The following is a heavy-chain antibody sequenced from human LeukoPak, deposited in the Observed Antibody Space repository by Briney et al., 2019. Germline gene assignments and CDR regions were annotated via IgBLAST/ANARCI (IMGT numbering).Heavy chain of an antibody. J-gene: IGHJ4*02. CDR2: ISTSGDRT. V-gene: IGHV3-23*01. CDR1: GFTFSTYA. CDR3: ARSAVGTSCCTAVDY. D-gene: IGHD1-26*01. Sequence: GGSLRLSCAASGFTFSTYAMTWVRQAPGKGLEWVSGISTSGDRTYYADSVKGRFTISRDNSKNTLYLQMNSLRTEDTAEYYCARSAVGTSCCTAVDYWGQGTLVTVSS.